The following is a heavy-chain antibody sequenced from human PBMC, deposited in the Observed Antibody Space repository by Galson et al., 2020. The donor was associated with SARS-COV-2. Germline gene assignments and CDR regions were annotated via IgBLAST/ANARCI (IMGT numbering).Heavy chain of an antibody. Sequence: GESLKISCAASGFTFSSYAMHWVRQAPGKGLEWVAVISYDGSNKYYADSVKGRFTISRDNSKNTLYLQMNSLRAEDTAVYYCARDRIGELLQEYWGQGSLVTVSS. CDR1: GFTFSSYA. V-gene: IGHV3-30*04. J-gene: IGHJ4*02. CDR2: ISYDGSNK. CDR3: ARDRIGELLQEY. D-gene: IGHD3-10*01.